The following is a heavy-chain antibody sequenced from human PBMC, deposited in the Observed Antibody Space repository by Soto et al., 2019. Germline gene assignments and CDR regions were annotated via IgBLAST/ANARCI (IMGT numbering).Heavy chain of an antibody. CDR1: GGSISNYY. J-gene: IGHJ6*02. V-gene: IGHV4-59*08. Sequence: QVPLQESGPGLVKPSETLSLSCTVSGGSISNYYWSWFRQTPGKGLECIGYVHDSRGSNYNPSLKSRVAISLDTSRRKFSLTLTAGTATVSAVNYGARQVFGAPHGLVDVCGQGTTVTVSS. D-gene: IGHD3-10*02. CDR2: VHDSRGS. CDR3: ARQVFGAPHGLVDV.